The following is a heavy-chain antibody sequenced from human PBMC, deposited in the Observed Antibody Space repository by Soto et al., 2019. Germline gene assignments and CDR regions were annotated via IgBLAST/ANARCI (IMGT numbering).Heavy chain of an antibody. CDR3: AHRLNDSRFCCWFDP. CDR2: IYWDDDK. CDR1: GFSLSTSGVG. V-gene: IGHV2-5*02. Sequence: QITLKESGPPLVKPTQTLTLTCTFSGFSLSTSGVGVGWIRQPPGKALEWLALIYWDDDKRYSPSLKSRLTNTKDTSKNQVVLTRTNLDPVDTATYYCAHRLNDSRFCCWFDPWGQGTLVTVAT. D-gene: IGHD3-22*01. J-gene: IGHJ5*02.